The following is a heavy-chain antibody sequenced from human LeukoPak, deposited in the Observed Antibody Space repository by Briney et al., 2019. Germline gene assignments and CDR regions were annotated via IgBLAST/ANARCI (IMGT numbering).Heavy chain of an antibody. CDR3: GRDFLSGSRHYYYYGMDV. J-gene: IGHJ6*02. D-gene: IGHD3-10*01. CDR1: GYIFTNYY. Sequence: VASVKVSCKASGYIFTNYYMHWVRQAPGQGLEWMGIINPSGGSTSYAQQFQGRVTMTRDTSTNTVCMELSSLRSEDTAVFYCGRDFLSGSRHYYYYGMDVWGQGTTVTVS. V-gene: IGHV1-46*01. CDR2: INPSGGST.